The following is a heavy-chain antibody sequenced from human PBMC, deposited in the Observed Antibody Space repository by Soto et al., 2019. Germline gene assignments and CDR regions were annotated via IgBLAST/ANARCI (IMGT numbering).Heavy chain of an antibody. V-gene: IGHV4-39*01. J-gene: IGHJ4*02. D-gene: IGHD2-15*01. CDR3: ARGYGVVAAKVDY. CDR1: GGSISSSSYY. CDR2: IYYSGST. Sequence: QLQLQESGPGLVKPSETLSLTCTVSGGSISSSSYYWGWIRQPPGKGLEWIGSIYYSGSTYYNPSLKSRVTISVDTSKNQFALKLSSVTAADTAVYYCARGYGVVAAKVDYWGQGTLVTVSS.